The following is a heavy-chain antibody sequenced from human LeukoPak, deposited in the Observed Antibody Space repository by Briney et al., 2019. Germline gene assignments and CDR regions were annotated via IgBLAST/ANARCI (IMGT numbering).Heavy chain of an antibody. V-gene: IGHV3-15*01. CDR1: GFTFGNAW. CDR2: IKSKIDGGTT. J-gene: IGHJ4*02. CDR3: TTGAAAVPFDY. Sequence: GGSLSPSGAASGFTFGNAWRSWVGQAPGRGRGWVGRIKSKIDGGTTDYAAPVKGRFTISRDDSKNTLYLQMNSLKTEDTAVYYCTTGAAAVPFDYWGQGTLVTVSS. D-gene: IGHD6-13*01.